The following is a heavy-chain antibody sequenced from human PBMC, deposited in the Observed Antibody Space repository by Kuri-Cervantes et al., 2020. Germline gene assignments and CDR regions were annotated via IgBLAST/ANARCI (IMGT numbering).Heavy chain of an antibody. CDR2: VYYSGYT. D-gene: IGHD3-22*01. V-gene: IGHV4-39*02. Sequence: GSLRLSCSVSGDSISNYYWGWIRQPPGKGLEWIGNVYYSGYTYYTPSLKSRLTISVDTSNNQFSLKLTSVTAADTAVYYCARENNGYFFDSWGRGILVTVSS. CDR1: GDSISNYY. CDR3: ARENNGYFFDS. J-gene: IGHJ4*02.